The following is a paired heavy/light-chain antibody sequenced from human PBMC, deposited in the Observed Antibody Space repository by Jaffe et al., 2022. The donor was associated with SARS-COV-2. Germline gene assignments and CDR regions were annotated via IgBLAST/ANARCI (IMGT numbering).Heavy chain of an antibody. Sequence: EVQLLESGGGLVQPGGSLRLSCAASGFTFSSYAMSWVRQAPGKGLEWVSAISGSGGSTYYADSVKGRFTISRDNSKNTLYLQMNSLRAEDTAVYYCAKASHEATMIVVVIIYFDYWGQGTLVTVSS. CDR3: AKASHEATMIVVVIIYFDY. J-gene: IGHJ4*02. CDR1: GFTFSSYA. D-gene: IGHD3-22*01. V-gene: IGHV3-23*01. CDR2: ISGSGGST.
Light chain of an antibody. V-gene: IGKV1-12*01. CDR3: QQANSFPQGFT. CDR1: QGISSW. CDR2: AAS. J-gene: IGKJ3*01. Sequence: DIQMTQSPSSVSASVGDRVTITCRASQGISSWLAWYQQKPGKAPKLLIYAASSLQSGVPSRFSGSGSGTDFTLTISSLQPEDFATYYCQQANSFPQGFTFGPGTKVDIK.